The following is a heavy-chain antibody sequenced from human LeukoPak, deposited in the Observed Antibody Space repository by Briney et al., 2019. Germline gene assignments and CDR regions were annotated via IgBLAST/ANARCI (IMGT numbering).Heavy chain of an antibody. CDR1: GFTFSTYW. D-gene: IGHD2-2*02. J-gene: IGHJ6*03. CDR3: ARVGSAAIRYYYYYMDV. Sequence: GGSLRLSCAASGFTFSTYWMSWVRQAPGKGLGWVANIKQDGSEKYYVDSVKGRFTISRDNAKNSLYLQMNSLRAEDTAVYYCARVGSAAIRYYYYYMDVWGKGTTVTVSS. CDR2: IKQDGSEK. V-gene: IGHV3-7*01.